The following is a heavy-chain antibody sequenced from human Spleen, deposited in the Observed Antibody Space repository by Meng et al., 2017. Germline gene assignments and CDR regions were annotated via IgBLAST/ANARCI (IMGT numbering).Heavy chain of an antibody. CDR3: ATDSGGGRSSY. J-gene: IGHJ4*02. D-gene: IGHD3-16*01. Sequence: QVHLVPSGSELQKPGASVKVSCKASGYTFTRYAMNRVRQAPGQGLEWMGWINTNTGNPTYAQAFTGRFVFSLDTSVSTSYLQISSLKAEDTAVYYCATDSGGGRSSYWGQGTLVTVSS. CDR1: GYTFTRYA. CDR2: INTNTGNP. V-gene: IGHV7-4-1*02.